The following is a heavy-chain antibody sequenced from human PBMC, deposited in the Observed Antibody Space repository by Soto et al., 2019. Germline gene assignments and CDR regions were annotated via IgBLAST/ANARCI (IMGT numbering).Heavy chain of an antibody. V-gene: IGHV3-48*03. Sequence: RLSCAASGFTFSSYEMIWVRQAPGKGLEWVSYISSSGSTIYYADSVKGRFTISRDNAKNSLYLQMNSLRAEDTAVYYCASFDIVVVPAAMDVWGQGTTVTGSS. J-gene: IGHJ6*02. CDR2: ISSSGSTI. CDR1: GFTFSSYE. D-gene: IGHD2-2*01. CDR3: ASFDIVVVPAAMDV.